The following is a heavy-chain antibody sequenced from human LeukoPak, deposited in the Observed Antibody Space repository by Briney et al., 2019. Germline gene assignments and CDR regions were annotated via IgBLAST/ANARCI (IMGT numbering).Heavy chain of an antibody. J-gene: IGHJ5*02. CDR2: ISAYNGNT. CDR1: GYTFTTYG. Sequence: ASVKVSCKASGYTFTTYGISWVRQAPGQGLEWMGWISAYNGNTNYAQKFQGRVTMTRDTSISTAYMELSRLRSDDTAVYYCARAEVATEFDPWGQGTLVTVSS. D-gene: IGHD5-12*01. V-gene: IGHV1-18*01. CDR3: ARAEVATEFDP.